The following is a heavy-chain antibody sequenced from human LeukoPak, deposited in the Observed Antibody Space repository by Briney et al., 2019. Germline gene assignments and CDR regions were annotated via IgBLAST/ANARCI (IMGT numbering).Heavy chain of an antibody. CDR1: GDSVSSNSAA. V-gene: IGHV6-1*01. J-gene: IGHJ5*02. D-gene: IGHD3-3*01. Sequence: SQTLSLTCAISGDSVSSNSAAWNWIRQSPSRGLEWLGRTYYRSKWYNDYAVSVKSRITINPDTSKNQFSLQLNSVTPEDTAEYYCARDRALRITIFGVVNNWFDPWGQGTLVTVSS. CDR2: TYYRSKWYN. CDR3: ARDRALRITIFGVVNNWFDP.